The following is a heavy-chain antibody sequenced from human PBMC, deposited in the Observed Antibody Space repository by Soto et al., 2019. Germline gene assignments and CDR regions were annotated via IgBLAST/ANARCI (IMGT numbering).Heavy chain of an antibody. CDR2: IYYSGST. V-gene: IGHV4-61*01. D-gene: IGHD3-16*01. CDR1: GGSVSSGSYY. J-gene: IGHJ4*02. CDR3: ARDSPRYDYVWGSYDY. Sequence: LSLTCTVSGGSVSSGSYYWSWIRQPPGKGLEWIGYIYYSGSTNYNPSLKSRVTISVDTSKNQFSLKLSSVTAADTAVYYCARDSPRYDYVWGSYDYWGQGTLVTVSS.